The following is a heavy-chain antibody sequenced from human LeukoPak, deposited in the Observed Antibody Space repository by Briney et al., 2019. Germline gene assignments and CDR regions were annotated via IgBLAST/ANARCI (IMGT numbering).Heavy chain of an antibody. V-gene: IGHV3-64*01. CDR2: ISSNGGST. Sequence: GGSLRLSCVASGFTFSSYAMHWVRQAPGKGLEYVSAISSNGGSTYYANSVKGRFTISSDNSKNTLSLQMGSLRAEDMAVYYCASSPRVEWELFDYWGQGTLVTVSS. CDR3: ASSPRVEWELFDY. D-gene: IGHD1-26*01. CDR1: GFTFSSYA. J-gene: IGHJ4*02.